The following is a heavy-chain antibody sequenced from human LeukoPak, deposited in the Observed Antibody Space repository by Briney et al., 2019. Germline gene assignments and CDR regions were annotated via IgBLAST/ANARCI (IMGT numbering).Heavy chain of an antibody. CDR3: AKDRRGCSSTSCYYRFDY. J-gene: IGHJ4*02. V-gene: IGHV3-23*01. D-gene: IGHD2-2*01. Sequence: GGSLRLSCAASGFTFSSYAMSWVRQAPGKGLGWVSGISGSGGSTHYADSVKGRFTISRDNSKNTLYLQMNSLRAEDTAVYYCAKDRRGCSSTSCYYRFDYWGQGTLVTVSS. CDR2: ISGSGGST. CDR1: GFTFSSYA.